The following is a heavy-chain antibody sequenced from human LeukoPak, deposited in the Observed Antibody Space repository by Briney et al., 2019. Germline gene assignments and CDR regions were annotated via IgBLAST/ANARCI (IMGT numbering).Heavy chain of an antibody. D-gene: IGHD3-9*01. V-gene: IGHV3-30*04. CDR3: ARRGLLRYFDWLHGPLNY. CDR2: ISYNGSNK. CDR1: GFTFSRYA. J-gene: IGHJ4*02. Sequence: GGSLRLSCAASGFTFSRYAMHWVRQAPGKGLEWVAVISYNGSNKYSADSVKGRFTISRDNSKNTLYLQMNSLRAEDTAVYYCARRGLLRYFDWLHGPLNYWGQGTLVTVSS.